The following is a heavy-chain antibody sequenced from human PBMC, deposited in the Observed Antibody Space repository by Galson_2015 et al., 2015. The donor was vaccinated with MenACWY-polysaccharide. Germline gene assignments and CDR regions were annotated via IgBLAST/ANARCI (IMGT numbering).Heavy chain of an antibody. CDR3: ARIIARKYTFADS. CDR2: MNPNSGNT. J-gene: IGHJ4*02. Sequence: SGYKFTSYDINWVRQASGQGLEWMGWMNPNSGNTGYAQKFQGRVAMTRDTATSTAYMELRMLRYDDTAVYYCARIIARKYTFADSWGQGTLVSVS. D-gene: IGHD2-21*01. CDR1: GYKFTSYD. V-gene: IGHV1-8*01.